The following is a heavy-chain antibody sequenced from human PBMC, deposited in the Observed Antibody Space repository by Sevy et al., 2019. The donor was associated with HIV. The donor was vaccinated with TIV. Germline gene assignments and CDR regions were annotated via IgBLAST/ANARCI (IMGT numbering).Heavy chain of an antibody. CDR1: GFTFSSYA. CDR3: ARVNSGIVVVISPQYYFDY. Sequence: GGSLRLSCAASGFTFSSYAMHWVRQAPGKGLEWVAVISYDGSNKYYADSVKGRFTISRDNSKNTLYLQMNSLRAEDTAVYYSARVNSGIVVVISPQYYFDYWGQGTLVTVSS. J-gene: IGHJ4*02. D-gene: IGHD3-22*01. CDR2: ISYDGSNK. V-gene: IGHV3-30-3*01.